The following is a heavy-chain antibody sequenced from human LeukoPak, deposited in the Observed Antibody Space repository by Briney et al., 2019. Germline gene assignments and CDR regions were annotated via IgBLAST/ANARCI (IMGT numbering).Heavy chain of an antibody. J-gene: IGHJ4*02. CDR2: ISSNGGST. D-gene: IGHD3-9*01. CDR3: ARARYFDYDY. CDR1: GFTFSSYA. Sequence: PGRSLRLSCAASGFTFSSYAMHWVRQAPGKGLEYVSAISSNGGSTYYANSVKGRFTISRDNSKNTLYLQMGSLRAEDMAVYYCARARYFDYDYWGQGTLVTVSS. V-gene: IGHV3-64*01.